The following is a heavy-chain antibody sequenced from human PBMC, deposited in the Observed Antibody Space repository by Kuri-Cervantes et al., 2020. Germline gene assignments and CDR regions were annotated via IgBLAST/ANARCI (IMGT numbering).Heavy chain of an antibody. J-gene: IGHJ4*02. CDR3: ATTADSSGYYLNFDY. CDR1: GGSFSGYY. D-gene: IGHD3-22*01. Sequence: SEILSLTCAVYGGSFSGYYWSWIRQPPGKGLEWIGYIYYSGSTNYNPSLKSRVTISVDTSKNQFSLKLSSVTAADTAVYYCATTADSSGYYLNFDYWGQGTLVTVSS. V-gene: IGHV4-59*01. CDR2: IYYSGST.